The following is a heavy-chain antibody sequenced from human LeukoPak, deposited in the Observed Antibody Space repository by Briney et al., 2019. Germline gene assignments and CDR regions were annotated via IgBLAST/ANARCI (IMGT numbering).Heavy chain of an antibody. CDR1: GGTFSSYA. CDR3: ATRRDTHCSSSTSCYYYFDY. CDR2: IIPIFGTA. Sequence: SVKVSCKASGGTFSSYAISWVRQAPGQGLEWMGGIIPIFGTANYAQKFQGRVTITTDESTSTAYMELSSLRSEDTAVYYCATRRDTHCSSSTSCYYYFDYWGKGTLVTVSS. D-gene: IGHD2-2*01. J-gene: IGHJ4*02. V-gene: IGHV1-69*05.